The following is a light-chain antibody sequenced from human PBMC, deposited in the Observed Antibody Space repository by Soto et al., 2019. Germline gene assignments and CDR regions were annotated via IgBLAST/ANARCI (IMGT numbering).Light chain of an antibody. J-gene: IGKJ5*01. Sequence: EIVMTQSPATLSVSPGERVTLSCRASQSVSNNLAWYQQQPGQAPRLLIYGASTTATGIPARFSGSGSGTEFTLTISSLQSEDFAVYYCQQRSSWPPTITFGQGTRLDIK. V-gene: IGKV3-15*01. CDR3: QQRSSWPPTIT. CDR1: QSVSNN. CDR2: GAS.